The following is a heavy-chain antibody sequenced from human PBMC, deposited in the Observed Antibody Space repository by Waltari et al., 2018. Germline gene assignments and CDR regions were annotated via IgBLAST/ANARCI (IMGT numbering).Heavy chain of an antibody. Sequence: RQPPGKGLEWIGSIYYSGSTYYNPSLKSRVTISVDTSKNQFSLKLSSVTAADTAVYYCARHGIPSVATAGLDYWGQGTLVTVSS. CDR3: ARHGIPSVATAGLDY. CDR2: IYYSGST. D-gene: IGHD6-13*01. V-gene: IGHV4-39*01. J-gene: IGHJ4*02.